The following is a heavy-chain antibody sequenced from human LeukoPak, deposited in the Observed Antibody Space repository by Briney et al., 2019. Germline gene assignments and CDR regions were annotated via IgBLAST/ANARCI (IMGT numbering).Heavy chain of an antibody. CDR2: INPSGGST. J-gene: IGHJ4*02. CDR3: ARDSSAGYYFDY. D-gene: IGHD6-6*01. CDR1: GYTFTSYY. Sequence: ASVKVSCKASGYTFTSYYMHWVRQAPRQGLEWMGIINPSGGSTSYAQKFQGRVTMTRDTSTSTVYMELSSLRSEDTAVYYCARDSSAGYYFDYWGQGTLVTVSS. V-gene: IGHV1-46*01.